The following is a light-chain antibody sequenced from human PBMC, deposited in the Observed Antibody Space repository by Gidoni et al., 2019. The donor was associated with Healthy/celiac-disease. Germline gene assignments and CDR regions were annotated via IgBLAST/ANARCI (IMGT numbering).Light chain of an antibody. CDR3: QVWDSSSDHVV. CDR1: NIGSKS. CDR2: DYS. J-gene: IGLJ2*01. Sequence: SYVLTQPPSVSVAPGQTARITCGGNNIGSKSVHWYPQKPGQAPVLVVYDYSDRPSGIPERVSGSNSGNTATLTISRVEAGDEADYYCQVWDSSSDHVVFGGGTKLTVL. V-gene: IGLV3-21*02.